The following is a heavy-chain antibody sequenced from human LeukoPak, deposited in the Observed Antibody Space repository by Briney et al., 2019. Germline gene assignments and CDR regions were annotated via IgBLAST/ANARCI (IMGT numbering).Heavy chain of an antibody. V-gene: IGHV3-23*01. J-gene: IGHJ4*02. CDR3: AKAAGEDVVVPAASF. CDR2: ISGSGGST. D-gene: IGHD2-2*01. Sequence: QPGGSLRLSCAASGFTFSSYAMSWVRQAPGKGLGWVSAISGSGGSTYYADSVKGRFAISGDNSKNTLYLQMNSLRAEDTAVYYCAKAAGEDVVVPAASFWGQGTLVTVSS. CDR1: GFTFSSYA.